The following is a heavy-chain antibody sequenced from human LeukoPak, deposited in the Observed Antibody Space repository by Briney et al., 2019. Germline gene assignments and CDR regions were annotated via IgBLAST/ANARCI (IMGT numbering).Heavy chain of an antibody. CDR3: VKDAVVGAATFFDY. CDR1: RFTFDDYA. D-gene: IGHD1-26*01. CDR2: ISWNSGSI. V-gene: IGHV3-9*01. J-gene: IGHJ4*02. Sequence: GGSLRLSCAASRFTFDDYAMHWVRQAPGKGLEWVSGISWNSGSIGYADSVKGRFTISRDNAKNSLYLQMNSLRAEDTALYYCVKDAVVGAATFFDYWGQGTLVTVSS.